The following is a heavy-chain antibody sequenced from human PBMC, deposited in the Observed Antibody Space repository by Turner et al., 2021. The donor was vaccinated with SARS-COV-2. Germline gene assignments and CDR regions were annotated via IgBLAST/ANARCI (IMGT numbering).Heavy chain of an antibody. CDR2: IRQDGSEK. Sequence: EVQLVETGGDLVQPGGSLRRSCAASGFTLRNYGMSWVRQAPGKGLEWVANIRQDGSEKEYVDSVKGRFTISRDNAKNSLYLQMNSLRVEDTAVYYCAGSGGWLLDLWGQGTLVTVSS. J-gene: IGHJ4*02. V-gene: IGHV3-7*03. CDR3: AGSGGWLLDL. CDR1: GFTLRNYG. D-gene: IGHD6-19*01.